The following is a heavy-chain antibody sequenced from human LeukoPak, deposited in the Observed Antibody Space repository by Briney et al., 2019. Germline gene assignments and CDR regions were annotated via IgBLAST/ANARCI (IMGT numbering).Heavy chain of an antibody. V-gene: IGHV4-59*01. CDR2: IYFTGST. Sequence: SETLSLTCTGGSISDYYWSWIRQPPGKGLEWIGYIYFTGSTNYNPSLKSRVTISVDTSKNQLSLQMYSVTAADTAVYYCARMTRGYGAFDVWGQGTMVTVSS. CDR1: GSISDYY. J-gene: IGHJ3*01. CDR3: ARMTRGYGAFDV. D-gene: IGHD5-18*01.